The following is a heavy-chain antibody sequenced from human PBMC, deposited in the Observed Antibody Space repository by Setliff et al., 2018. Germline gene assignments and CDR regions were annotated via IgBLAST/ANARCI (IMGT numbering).Heavy chain of an antibody. Sequence: PSETLSLTCAVYGGSFSGYYWSWIRQPPGRRLEWIGEIIHSGSTNYNPSLKSRVTMSIDTSKNQFSLKLNSVTAADTAVYYCARDLGSGSYYYYYGMDVWGQGTTVTVSS. V-gene: IGHV4-34*12. J-gene: IGHJ6*02. CDR3: ARDLGSGSYYYYYGMDV. CDR2: IIHSGST. D-gene: IGHD1-26*01. CDR1: GGSFSGYY.